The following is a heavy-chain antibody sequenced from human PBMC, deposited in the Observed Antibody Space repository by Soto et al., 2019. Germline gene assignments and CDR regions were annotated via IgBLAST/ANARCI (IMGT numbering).Heavy chain of an antibody. CDR2: ISSSGSTI. CDR1: GFTFSDYY. CDR3: ARDLKSGYDSYYYGMDV. J-gene: IGHJ6*02. D-gene: IGHD5-12*01. Sequence: SLRLSCAASGFTFSDYYMSWIRQAPGKGLEWVSYISSSGSTIYYADSVKGRFTISRDNAKNSLYLQMNSLRAEDTAVYYCARDLKSGYDSYYYGMDVWGQGTTVTVSS. V-gene: IGHV3-11*01.